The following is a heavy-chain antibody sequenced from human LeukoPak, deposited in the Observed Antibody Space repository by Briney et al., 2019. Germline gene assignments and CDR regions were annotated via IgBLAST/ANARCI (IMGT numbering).Heavy chain of an antibody. J-gene: IGHJ4*02. CDR1: GDSITNYF. V-gene: IGHV4-4*07. D-gene: IGHD6-19*01. CDR3: ARETTYRSVDY. CDR2: IYTSGST. Sequence: PSETLSLTCTGSGDSITNYFWNWIRQPAGKGLEWIGRIYTSGSTNYNPSLESRVTMSVDTSKNQFSLKVTSVTAADTAVYFCARETTYRSVDYWGQGTLVTVSS.